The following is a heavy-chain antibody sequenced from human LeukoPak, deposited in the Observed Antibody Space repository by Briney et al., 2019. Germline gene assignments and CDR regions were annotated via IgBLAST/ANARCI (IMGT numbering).Heavy chain of an antibody. CDR1: GYTFTSYA. CDR2: INAGNGNT. V-gene: IGHV1-3*01. D-gene: IGHD6-13*01. J-gene: IGHJ5*02. Sequence: ASVKVSCKASGYTFTSYAMHWVRQAPGQRLEWMGWINAGNGNTKYSQEFQGRVTITRDTSASTAYMELSRLRSDDTAVYYCARVRYSSSGWFDPWGQGTLVTVSS. CDR3: ARVRYSSSGWFDP.